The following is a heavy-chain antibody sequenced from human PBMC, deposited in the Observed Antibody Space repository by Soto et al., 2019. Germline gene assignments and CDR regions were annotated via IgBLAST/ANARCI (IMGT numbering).Heavy chain of an antibody. Sequence: QVRLVQSGAEVKKPGASVNISCKASGYTFINFYIHWVRQAPGRGLEWMGIVNPIGDISGYPQRFQGRLTMTSDTSTSTAYMELNGLTSDDTALYFCAAGPVTTLLPYWVQGTLVTVSS. D-gene: IGHD4-17*01. V-gene: IGHV1-46*03. J-gene: IGHJ4*02. CDR3: AAGPVTTLLPY. CDR2: VNPIGDIS. CDR1: GYTFINFY.